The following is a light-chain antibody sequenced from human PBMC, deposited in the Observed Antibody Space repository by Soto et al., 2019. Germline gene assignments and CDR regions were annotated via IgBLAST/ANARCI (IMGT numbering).Light chain of an antibody. J-gene: IGKJ1*01. V-gene: IGKV1-5*03. CDR2: KAS. CDR3: QQYNSYSKT. Sequence: DIPMTQSASTLSAALGDRVTITWRASQSISSWLAWYQQKPVKAPKLLIYKASSLESGVPSRFSGSGSGTEFTLTISSLQPDDFATYYCQQYNSYSKTFGQGTK. CDR1: QSISSW.